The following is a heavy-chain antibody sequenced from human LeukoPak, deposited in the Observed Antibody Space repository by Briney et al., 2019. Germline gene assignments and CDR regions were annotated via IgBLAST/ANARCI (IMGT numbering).Heavy chain of an antibody. CDR1: GYTFTSYD. D-gene: IGHD3-22*01. CDR3: ARGLRYYYEDDP. V-gene: IGHV1-8*01. CDR2: MNPNSGST. J-gene: IGHJ5*02. Sequence: GASVKVSCKASGYTFTSYDINWVRQATGQGLEWMGWMNPNSGSTGYAQKFQGRVTMTRNTSISTAYMELSSLRSEDTAVYYCARGLRYYYEDDPWGQGTLVTVSS.